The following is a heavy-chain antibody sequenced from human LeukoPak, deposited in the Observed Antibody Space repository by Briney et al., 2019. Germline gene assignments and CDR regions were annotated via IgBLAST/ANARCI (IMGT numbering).Heavy chain of an antibody. CDR3: ARGGEVTIFGVVTDYYYYYMDV. Sequence: GSSVKVSCKASGGTFSSYAISWVRQAPGQGLEWMGGIIPIFGTANYAQKFQGRVTITTDESTSTAYMELSSPRSEDTAVYYCARGGEVTIFGVVTDYYYYYMDVWGKGTTVTVSS. V-gene: IGHV1-69*05. D-gene: IGHD3-3*01. CDR2: IIPIFGTA. J-gene: IGHJ6*03. CDR1: GGTFSSYA.